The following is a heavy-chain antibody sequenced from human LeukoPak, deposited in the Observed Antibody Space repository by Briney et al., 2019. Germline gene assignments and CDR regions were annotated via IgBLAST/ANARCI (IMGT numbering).Heavy chain of an antibody. CDR1: GFTFSSYS. J-gene: IGHJ6*03. D-gene: IGHD5-12*01. CDR3: ARDGEPQLSGYEAGYYYYMDV. V-gene: IGHV3-21*01. Sequence: PGGSLRLSCAASGFTFSSYSMNWVRQAPGKGLEWVSSISSSSSYIYYADSVKGRFTISRDNAKNSLYLQMNSLRAEDTAVYYCARDGEPQLSGYEAGYYYYMDVWGKGTTVTVSS. CDR2: ISSSSSYI.